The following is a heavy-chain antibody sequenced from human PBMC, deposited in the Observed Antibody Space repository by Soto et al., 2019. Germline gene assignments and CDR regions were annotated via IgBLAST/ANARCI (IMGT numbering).Heavy chain of an antibody. D-gene: IGHD6-6*01. Sequence: SETLSLTCTVSGGSISSYYWSWIRQPPGKGLEWIGYIYYSGGTNYNPSLKSRVTISVDTSKNQFSLKLSSVTAADTAVYYCARLGPGSLYSSSSVGPYYYYYYYYMDVWGKGTTVTVSS. CDR1: GGSISSYY. V-gene: IGHV4-59*08. CDR3: ARLGPGSLYSSSSVGPYYYYYYYYMDV. CDR2: IYYSGGT. J-gene: IGHJ6*03.